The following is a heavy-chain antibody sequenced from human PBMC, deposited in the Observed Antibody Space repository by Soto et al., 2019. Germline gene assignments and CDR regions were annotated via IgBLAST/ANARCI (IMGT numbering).Heavy chain of an antibody. D-gene: IGHD3-10*01. Sequence: EVQLVETGGGLTQPGGSLRLSCETSGFTVNSDYMSWVRQAPGKGLEWVSIIYAGGSTYYADSVRGRFTISSDKSRHTLYLQMNSLRVEDTAVYYWARSFDYGYIHHWGQGTLVTVSS. J-gene: IGHJ4*02. CDR2: IYAGGST. CDR3: ARSFDYGYIHH. V-gene: IGHV3-53*02. CDR1: GFTVNSDY.